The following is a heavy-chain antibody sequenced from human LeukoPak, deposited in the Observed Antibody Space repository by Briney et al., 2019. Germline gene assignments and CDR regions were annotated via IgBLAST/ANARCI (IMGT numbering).Heavy chain of an antibody. CDR2: IKQDGSEK. D-gene: IGHD3-3*01. V-gene: IGHV3-7*01. CDR1: GFTFSSYG. Sequence: GGSLRLSCAASGFTFSSYGMSRVRQAPGKGLGWVANIKQDGSEKYYVDSLKGRFTISRDNAKNSLYLQMNSLRAEDTAVDYCARDYYDFWSGYYYYYDMDVWGKGTTVTVSS. CDR3: ARDYYDFWSGYYYYYDMDV. J-gene: IGHJ6*03.